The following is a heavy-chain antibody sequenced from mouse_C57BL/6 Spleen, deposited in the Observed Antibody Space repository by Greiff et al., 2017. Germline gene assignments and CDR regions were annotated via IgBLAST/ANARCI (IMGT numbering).Heavy chain of an antibody. J-gene: IGHJ1*03. CDR2: ISYSGST. CDR1: GYTITSDY. Sequence: EVQLLESGPGLAKPSQTLSLTCSVTGYTITSDYWNWIRKFPGNKLEYMGYISYSGSTYYNPSLNRRISITRDTSKYQYYLQLNSVTTEDTATFFCATYSTGTWYLDVWGTGTTVTVSS. V-gene: IGHV3-8*01. CDR3: ATYSTGTWYLDV. D-gene: IGHD4-1*02.